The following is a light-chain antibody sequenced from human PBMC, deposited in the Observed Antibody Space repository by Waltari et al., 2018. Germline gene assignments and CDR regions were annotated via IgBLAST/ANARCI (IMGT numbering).Light chain of an antibody. Sequence: IQLTQSPSSLSASVGDRVTITCRASQAISNNLAWYQQKSGKVPYLLIYKASTLQTGVPSRFSSSGSGTEFTLTISILHPEDFATYYCQQGYNMPLTFGGGTKMEIK. CDR2: KAS. V-gene: IGKV1-6*01. CDR3: QQGYNMPLT. J-gene: IGKJ4*01. CDR1: QAISNN.